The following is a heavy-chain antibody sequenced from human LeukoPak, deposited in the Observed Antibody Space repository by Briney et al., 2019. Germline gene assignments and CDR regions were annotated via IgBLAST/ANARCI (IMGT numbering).Heavy chain of an antibody. CDR2: TNYRSKWYN. V-gene: IGHV6-1*01. D-gene: IGHD6-13*01. J-gene: IGHJ4*02. CDR3: ARGGIAAPADY. Sequence: SQTLSLTCAISGDSVSSNSSGWNWIRQSPSRGLEWLGRTNYRSKWYNEYAVSVKSRITISPDTSRNQFSLQLNSVTPEDTAVYYCARGGIAAPADYWGQGTQVTVSS. CDR1: GDSVSSNSSG.